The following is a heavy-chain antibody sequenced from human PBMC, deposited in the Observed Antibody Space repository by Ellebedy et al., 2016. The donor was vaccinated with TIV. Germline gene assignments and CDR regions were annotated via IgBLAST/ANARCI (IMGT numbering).Heavy chain of an antibody. J-gene: IGHJ4*02. CDR1: GGSISSGDYY. Sequence: SETLSLTXTVSGGSISSGDYYWSWIRQPPGKGLEWIGYIYYSGSTYYNPSLKSRVTISVDTSKNQFSLKLSSVTAADTAVYFCARAGYSTSWYDYWGQGTLVTVSS. CDR2: IYYSGST. D-gene: IGHD6-13*01. CDR3: ARAGYSTSWYDY. V-gene: IGHV4-30-4*01.